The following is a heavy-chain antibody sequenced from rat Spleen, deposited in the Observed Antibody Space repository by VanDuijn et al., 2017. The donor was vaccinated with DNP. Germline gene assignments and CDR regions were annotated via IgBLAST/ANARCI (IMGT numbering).Heavy chain of an antibody. D-gene: IGHD1-11*01. CDR3: AKGPNYGGHSDYFDN. V-gene: IGHV4-2*01. Sequence: EVKLVESGGGLVQPGRSLKLSCAASGFNFNDYWMGWVRQAPGKGLEWIGEINKDSSIKKYTPSLKDKNMITRDNDQNTRYLQMSELGSEDTDLYYCAKGPNYGGHSDYFDNWGQGVMVTVSS. CDR2: INKDSSIK. J-gene: IGHJ2*01. CDR1: GFNFNDYW.